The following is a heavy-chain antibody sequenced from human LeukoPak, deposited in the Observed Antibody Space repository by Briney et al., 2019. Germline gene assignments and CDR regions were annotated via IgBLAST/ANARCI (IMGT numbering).Heavy chain of an antibody. V-gene: IGHV3-30*02. J-gene: IGHJ4*02. CDR2: IRYDGSKK. Sequence: GGSLRLSCAASGFIFSSYGMHWVRQAPGKGLEWVAFIRYDGSKKYYADSVKGRFTIPRDNSKNTLYLQMNSLRAEDTAVYYCARDLGNWGQGTLVTVSS. CDR3: ARDLGN. CDR1: GFIFSSYG.